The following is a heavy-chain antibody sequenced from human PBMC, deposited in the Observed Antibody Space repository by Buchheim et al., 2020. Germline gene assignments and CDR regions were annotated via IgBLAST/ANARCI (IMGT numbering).Heavy chain of an antibody. Sequence: EVQLVQSGVEVRKPGESLKISCKSSGYDFSKYWIGWVRQVPGKGLEWMGITYPADSQTIYSPSFQGQVTISSDKSISTAYPQWNSLKASDTADYYCASSTRLPVVEQYYYYYGIDLWGQGTT. V-gene: IGHV5-51*01. CDR3: ASSTRLPVVEQYYYYYGIDL. CDR2: TYPADSQT. D-gene: IGHD5-12*01. J-gene: IGHJ6*02. CDR1: GYDFSKYW.